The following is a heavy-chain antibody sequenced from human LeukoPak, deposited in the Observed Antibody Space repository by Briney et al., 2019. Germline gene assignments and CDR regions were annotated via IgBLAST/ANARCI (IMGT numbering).Heavy chain of an antibody. J-gene: IGHJ4*02. CDR1: GFIFTSYG. CDR2: ISYDGSDK. CDR3: AKDHMPNWGTGYFDY. Sequence: GGSLRLSCTASGFIFTSYGMHWVRQVPGKGLEWVAGISYDGSDKWYEDSVKGRFTISRDNSKNTVYLQMNSLRAEDTAVYFCAKDHMPNWGTGYFDYWGQGTLVTVSS. D-gene: IGHD7-27*01. V-gene: IGHV3-30*18.